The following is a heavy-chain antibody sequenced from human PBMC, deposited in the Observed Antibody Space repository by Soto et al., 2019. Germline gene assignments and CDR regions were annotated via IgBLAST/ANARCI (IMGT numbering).Heavy chain of an antibody. D-gene: IGHD2-2*01. J-gene: IGHJ4*02. Sequence: QVQLQESGPGLVKPSETLSLTCSVSGGSVSSGSYYWSWIRQYPEKGLEWIGYIYYTGGTKYNPSLTSRVTISADTSRNHFSLKLTSVTAADTAVYYCARLEVGLDYWGQGVLVTVSS. CDR3: ARLEVGLDY. CDR2: IYYTGGT. CDR1: GGSVSSGSYY. V-gene: IGHV4-61*03.